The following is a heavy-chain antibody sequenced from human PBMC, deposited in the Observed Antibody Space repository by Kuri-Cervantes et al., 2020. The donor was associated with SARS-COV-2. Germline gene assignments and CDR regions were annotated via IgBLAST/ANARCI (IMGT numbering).Heavy chain of an antibody. V-gene: IGHV3-9*01. J-gene: IGHJ3*02. CDR3: TKGRGYSAYDGAAFDI. Sequence: SLKISCAASGFTFDDYAMHWVRQAPGKGLEWVSGISWNSGSIGYADSVKGRFTISRDNSKSTFYVQMHSLRVEDTAVYYCTKGRGYSAYDGAAFDIWGQGTKVTVSS. CDR1: GFTFDDYA. D-gene: IGHD5-12*01. CDR2: ISWNSGSI.